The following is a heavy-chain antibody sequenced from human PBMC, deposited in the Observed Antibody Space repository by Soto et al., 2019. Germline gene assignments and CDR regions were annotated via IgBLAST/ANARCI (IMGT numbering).Heavy chain of an antibody. CDR1: GFTFSSYA. J-gene: IGHJ4*02. CDR2: ISYDGSNK. V-gene: IGHV3-30-3*01. Sequence: SLRLSCAASGFTFSSYAMHWVRQAPGKGLEWVAVISYDGSNKYYADSVKGRFTISRDNSKNTLYLQMNSLRAEDTAVYYCARRFGGDYWGQGTLVTVSS. CDR3: ARRFGGDY. D-gene: IGHD3-16*01.